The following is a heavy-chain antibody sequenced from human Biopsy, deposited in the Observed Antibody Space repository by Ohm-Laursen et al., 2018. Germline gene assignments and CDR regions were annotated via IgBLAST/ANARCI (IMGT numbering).Heavy chain of an antibody. CDR3: ALAAAQTVTHFDY. CDR2: IRTDNGAT. Sequence: SVKVSCKASGYTFTTYGISWVRQAPGQGLEWMGWIRTDNGATDYAQNLQGRVTMTTDTSAATAYMELRSLRSDDTAVYYCALAAAQTVTHFDYWGQGTLVTVSS. J-gene: IGHJ4*02. CDR1: GYTFTTYG. D-gene: IGHD4-17*01. V-gene: IGHV1-18*04.